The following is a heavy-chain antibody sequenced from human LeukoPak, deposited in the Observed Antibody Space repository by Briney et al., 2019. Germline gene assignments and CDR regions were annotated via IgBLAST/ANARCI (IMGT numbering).Heavy chain of an antibody. CDR2: INPSGGST. V-gene: IGHV1-46*01. CDR3: ARDDVDSYGQLDY. D-gene: IGHD5-18*01. Sequence: ASVKVSCKASGYTFPNYYMHWVRQAPGQGLEWMGIINPSGGSTSYTQKFQGRVTMTRDTSTSTVYMELSSLRSEDTAVYYCARDDVDSYGQLDYWGQGTLVTVSS. CDR1: GYTFPNYY. J-gene: IGHJ4*02.